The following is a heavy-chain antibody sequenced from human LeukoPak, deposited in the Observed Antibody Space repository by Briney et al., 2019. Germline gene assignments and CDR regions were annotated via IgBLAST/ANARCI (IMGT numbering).Heavy chain of an antibody. J-gene: IGHJ5*02. CDR3: ARDSSSWFPGNWFNP. CDR1: GYTFTSYG. CDR2: ISAYNGNT. V-gene: IGHV1-18*01. Sequence: ASVKVSCKASGYTFTSYGVSWVRQAPGQGLEWMGWISAYNGNTNYAQKLQGRVTMTTDISTSTAYMELRSLRSDDTAVYYCARDSSSWFPGNWFNPWGQGTLVTVSS. D-gene: IGHD6-13*01.